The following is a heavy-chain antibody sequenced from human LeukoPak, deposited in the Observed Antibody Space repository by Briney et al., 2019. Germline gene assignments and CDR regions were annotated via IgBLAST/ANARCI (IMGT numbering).Heavy chain of an antibody. J-gene: IGHJ4*02. V-gene: IGHV3-7*01. CDR1: GFNFNSCW. CDR2: IKQDGREK. CDR3: ARDYADYYFDY. Sequence: GGSLRLSCAASGFNFNSCWMSWVRQAPGKGLEWVAHIKQDGREKHYVDSVKGRFTISRDNAKNSLCLQMNSLRAEDTAVYYCARDYADYYFDYWGQGTLVTVSS. D-gene: IGHD2-2*01.